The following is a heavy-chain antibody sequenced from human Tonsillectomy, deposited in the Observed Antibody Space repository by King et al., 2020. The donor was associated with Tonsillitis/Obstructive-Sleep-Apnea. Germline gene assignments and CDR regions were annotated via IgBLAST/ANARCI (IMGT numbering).Heavy chain of an antibody. CDR3: ARGDTYYYDSSGPDAFDI. J-gene: IGHJ3*02. V-gene: IGHV4-59*01. CDR1: GGSISNFY. CDR2: IYYSGTT. Sequence: VQLQESGPGLVKPSETLSLTCTVSGGSISNFYWSWIRQPPGKGLEWIGYIYYSGTTNYNPSLKSRVTISVDTSKNQFSLKLSSVTAAATAVYYCARGDTYYYDSSGPDAFDIWGQGTMVTVSS. D-gene: IGHD3-22*01.